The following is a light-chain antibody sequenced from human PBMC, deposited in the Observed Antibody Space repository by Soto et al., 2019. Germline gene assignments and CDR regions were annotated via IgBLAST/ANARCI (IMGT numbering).Light chain of an antibody. CDR2: GVT. CDR1: SSDVGGYDY. Sequence: SVLTQPASVSGSPGQSITISCTGTSSDVGGYDYVSWYQQHPGKAPKLMIYGVTNRPSGVSNRFSGSKSGNTASLTISGLQAEDEADYYCISYASINTYVFGTGTKVTVL. J-gene: IGLJ1*01. V-gene: IGLV2-14*01. CDR3: ISYASINTYV.